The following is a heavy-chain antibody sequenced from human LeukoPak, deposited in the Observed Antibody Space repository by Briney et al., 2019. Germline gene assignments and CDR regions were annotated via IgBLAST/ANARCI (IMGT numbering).Heavy chain of an antibody. Sequence: PGGSLRLSCAASGFTFSSYAMSWVRQAPGKGLEWVSTISGSGGSTYHADSVKGRFTISRDNSKNTLYLQMNSLRAEDTAAYYCARAGHCTNGMCYTADFDYWGQGTLVTVSS. CDR3: ARAGHCTNGMCYTADFDY. CDR1: GFTFSSYA. CDR2: ISGSGGST. J-gene: IGHJ4*02. D-gene: IGHD2-8*01. V-gene: IGHV3-23*01.